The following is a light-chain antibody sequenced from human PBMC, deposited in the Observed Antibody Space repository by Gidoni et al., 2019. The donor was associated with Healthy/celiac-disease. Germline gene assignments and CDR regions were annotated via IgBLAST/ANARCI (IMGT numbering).Light chain of an antibody. V-gene: IGKV1-6*01. CDR3: LQDYNYPLT. CDR1: PSNRND. J-gene: IGKJ4*02. CDR2: DAS. Sequence: AIQMTKSPSSLSASVGDSVTITCRSSPSNRNDLGWYQQKPGQTPKLLIYDASSLQSGVPSRFSGSGSGTDFTLTISSLQAEDFATYYCLQDYNYPLTFGGGTKVEIK.